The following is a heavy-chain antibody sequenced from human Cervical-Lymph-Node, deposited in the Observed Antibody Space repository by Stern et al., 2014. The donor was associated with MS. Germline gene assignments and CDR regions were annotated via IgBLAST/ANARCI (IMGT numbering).Heavy chain of an antibody. Sequence: VQLVQSGDEVKKPGSSMKGSCKASGGTFSSIDISWVRQAPGQGLEWFGVIIPLFGTTNYAQKVQGRVTIVADESTNTVNMELSSLRSEDTAVYYCVRDQGGIAASWCQGTLVIVSS. D-gene: IGHD6-13*01. CDR1: GGTFSSID. CDR3: VRDQGGIAAS. CDR2: IIPLFGTT. V-gene: IGHV1-69*01. J-gene: IGHJ4*02.